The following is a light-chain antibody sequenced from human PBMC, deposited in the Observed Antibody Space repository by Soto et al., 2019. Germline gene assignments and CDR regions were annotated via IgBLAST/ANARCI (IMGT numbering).Light chain of an antibody. Sequence: EIVLTQSPATLSLSPGERATLSCRASQSVSRYLAWYQQKPGQAPRLLIYDASNRATGIPARFSGSGSGTDFTFTISNLEPEDFAVYYCQQRSNWPVTFGQGTKVDIK. V-gene: IGKV3-11*01. CDR3: QQRSNWPVT. CDR1: QSVSRY. CDR2: DAS. J-gene: IGKJ1*01.